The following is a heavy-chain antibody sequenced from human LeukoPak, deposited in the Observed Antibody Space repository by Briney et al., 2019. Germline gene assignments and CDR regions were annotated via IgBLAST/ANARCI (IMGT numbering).Heavy chain of an antibody. CDR3: ARGGDGYNLAPFDY. Sequence: SETLSLTCTVSGDSISNYYWNWIRQPPGKGLEWIGYISYSGSTNYSPSLKSRVTISVDTSKNQFSLNLSSVTAADTAVYYCARGGDGYNLAPFDYWGQGTLVTVSS. V-gene: IGHV4-59*08. D-gene: IGHD5-24*01. J-gene: IGHJ4*02. CDR1: GDSISNYY. CDR2: ISYSGST.